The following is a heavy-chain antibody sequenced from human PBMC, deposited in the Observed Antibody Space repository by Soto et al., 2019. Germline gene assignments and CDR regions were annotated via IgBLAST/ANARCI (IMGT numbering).Heavy chain of an antibody. V-gene: IGHV1-18*01. CDR3: ARNLASVHDY. J-gene: IGHJ4*02. Sequence: QVQLVQSGGEVKRPGASVKVSCKASGYPFTSSGFTWVRRPLGQGLEWMGWINPYNGNTKYAQKFQGRVTMTTDTSTTTAYMELRSLSHDDTAVYYCARNLASVHDYWGQGSLVTVSS. CDR2: INPYNGNT. CDR1: GYPFTSSG. D-gene: IGHD1-1*01.